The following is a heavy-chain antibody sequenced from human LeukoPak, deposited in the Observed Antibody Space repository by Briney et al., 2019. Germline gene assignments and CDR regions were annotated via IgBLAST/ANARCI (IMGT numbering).Heavy chain of an antibody. CDR2: INLNSGGT. J-gene: IGHJ5*02. Sequence: ASVKVSCKASGYTFTGYYMHWVRQAPGQGHEWMGWINLNSGGTNYAQKFQGRVTMTRDTSISTAYMELSRLRSDDTAVYYCARSSYGSGSYLGPWGQGTLVTVSS. CDR1: GYTFTGYY. V-gene: IGHV1-2*02. CDR3: ARSSYGSGSYLGP. D-gene: IGHD3-10*01.